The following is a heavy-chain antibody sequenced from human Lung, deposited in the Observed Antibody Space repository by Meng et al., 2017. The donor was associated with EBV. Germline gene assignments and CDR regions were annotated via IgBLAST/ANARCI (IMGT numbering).Heavy chain of an antibody. CDR2: IIRILGIA. V-gene: IGHV1-69*04. Sequence: VPLVQSGAEVKKPGSSVKVSCKASGGTFSSYAISWVRQAPGQGLEWMERIIRILGIANYAQKSQGRVTITADKSTSAAYMELSSLRSEDTAVYYCARASRVLGGFDYWGQGTLVTVSS. D-gene: IGHD3-16*01. CDR1: GGTFSSYA. J-gene: IGHJ4*02. CDR3: ARASRVLGGFDY.